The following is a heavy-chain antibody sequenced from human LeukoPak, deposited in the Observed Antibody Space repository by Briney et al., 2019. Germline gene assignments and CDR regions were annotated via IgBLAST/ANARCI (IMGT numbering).Heavy chain of an antibody. Sequence: GGSLRLSCAASGFTFSNAWMSWVRQAPEKGLEWVSVIYTDGSTYYADSVKGRFTISRDNSKNTLYLQMNSLRAEDTAVYYCARAGYSSSWYRGDYWGQGTLVTVSS. D-gene: IGHD6-13*01. J-gene: IGHJ4*02. CDR2: IYTDGST. CDR3: ARAGYSSSWYRGDY. CDR1: GFTFSNAW. V-gene: IGHV3-53*01.